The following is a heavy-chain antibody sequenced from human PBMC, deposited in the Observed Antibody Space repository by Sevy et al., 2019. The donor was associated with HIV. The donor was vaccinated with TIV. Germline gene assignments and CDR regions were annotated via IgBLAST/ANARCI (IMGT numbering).Heavy chain of an antibody. V-gene: IGHV3-21*01. D-gene: IGHD4-17*01. CDR2: ISSSSSYI. Sequence: GGSLRLSCAASGFTFSSYSMNWVRQAPGKGLEWVSSISSSSSYIYYADSVKGRFTISRDNAKNSLYLQMNSLRAEDTAVYYCARVLRIGDYPFDYWCQGTLVTVSS. J-gene: IGHJ4*02. CDR1: GFTFSSYS. CDR3: ARVLRIGDYPFDY.